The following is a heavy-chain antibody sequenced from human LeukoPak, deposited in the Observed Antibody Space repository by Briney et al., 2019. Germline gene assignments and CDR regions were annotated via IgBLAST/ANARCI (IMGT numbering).Heavy chain of an antibody. V-gene: IGHV1-69*02. CDR1: GGTFSSYT. D-gene: IGHD1-1*01. J-gene: IGHJ6*02. CDR2: IIPILGIA. Sequence: GASVKVSCKASGGTFSSYTISWVRRAPGRGLEWMGRIIPILGIANYAQKFQGRVTITADKSTSTAYMELSSLRSEDTAVYYCAVTVFGKPTGYYGMDVWGQGTTVTASS. CDR3: AVTVFGKPTGYYGMDV.